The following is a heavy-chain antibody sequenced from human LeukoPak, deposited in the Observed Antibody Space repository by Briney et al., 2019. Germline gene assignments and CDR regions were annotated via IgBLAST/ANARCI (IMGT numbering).Heavy chain of an antibody. CDR2: IYYSGST. V-gene: IGHV4-59*01. CDR3: ARGGYSGSYYPHYYYYYMDV. CDR1: GGSISSYY. Sequence: SETLSLTCTVSGGSISSYYWSWIRQPPGKGLEWIGYIYYSGSTNYNPSLKSRVTISVDTSKNQFSLKLSSVTAADTAVYYCARGGYSGSYYPHYYYYYMDVWGKGTTVTVSS. D-gene: IGHD1-26*01. J-gene: IGHJ6*03.